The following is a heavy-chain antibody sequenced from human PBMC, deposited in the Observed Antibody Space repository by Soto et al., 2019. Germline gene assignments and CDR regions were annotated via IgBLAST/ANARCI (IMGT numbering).Heavy chain of an antibody. V-gene: IGHV3-23*01. J-gene: IGHJ4*02. CDR3: AKEGHSYGQGWYYFDY. Sequence: PGGSLRLSCAASGFTFSSYAMSWVRQAPGKGLEWVSAISGSGGSTYYADSVKGRFTISRDNSKNTLYLQMNSLRAEDTAVYYCAKEGHSYGQGWYYFDYWGQGTLVTVS. CDR2: ISGSGGST. CDR1: GFTFSSYA. D-gene: IGHD5-18*01.